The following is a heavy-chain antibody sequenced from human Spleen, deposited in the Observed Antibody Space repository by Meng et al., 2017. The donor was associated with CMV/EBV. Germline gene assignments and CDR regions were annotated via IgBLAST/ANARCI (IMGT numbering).Heavy chain of an antibody. CDR2: FDPEDGET. CDR1: YTITELS. Sequence: YTITELSMHGVRQAPGKGLEWMGGFDPEDGETIYAQKFQGRVTMTEDTSTDTAYMELSSLRSEDTAVYYCAPTRQDCSGGSCYYYFDYWGQGTLVTVPQ. V-gene: IGHV1-24*01. J-gene: IGHJ4*02. D-gene: IGHD2-15*01. CDR3: APTRQDCSGGSCYYYFDY.